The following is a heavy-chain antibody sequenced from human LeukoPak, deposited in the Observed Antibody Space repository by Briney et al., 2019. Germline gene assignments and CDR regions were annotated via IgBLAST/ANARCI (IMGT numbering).Heavy chain of an antibody. CDR1: GGTFSSYA. CDR2: IIPIFGIA. J-gene: IGHJ5*02. CDR3: ARNGHFDWSAPSWFDP. Sequence: ASVKVSCTASGGTFSSYAISWVRQAPGKGLAWMGRIIPIFGIANYAQNFHGRVKITTDESTSTTYMELSSLRSEDTAVYYCARNGHFDWSAPSWFDPWGRGTLVTVSS. D-gene: IGHD3-9*01. V-gene: IGHV1-69*05.